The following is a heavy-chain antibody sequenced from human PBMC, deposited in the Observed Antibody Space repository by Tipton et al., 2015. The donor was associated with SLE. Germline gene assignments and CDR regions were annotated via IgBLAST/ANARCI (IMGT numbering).Heavy chain of an antibody. D-gene: IGHD1-26*01. Sequence: LSLTCTVSGGSISSSSYSWGWIRQPPGKGLEWIGRTRNKANSYTTEYAASVKGRFTISRDDSKNSLYLQMNSLKTEDTAVYYCARVGAHWGQGTLVTVSS. J-gene: IGHJ4*02. CDR1: GGSISSSSYS. CDR2: TRNKANSYTT. CDR3: ARVGAH. V-gene: IGHV3-72*01.